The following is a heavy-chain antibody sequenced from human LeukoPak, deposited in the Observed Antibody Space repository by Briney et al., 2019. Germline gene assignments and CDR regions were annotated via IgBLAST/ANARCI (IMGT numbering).Heavy chain of an antibody. CDR1: GFSFTNAW. CDR3: ARDQSGYCSGGSCYPQENWFDP. CDR2: IYYSGNT. D-gene: IGHD2-15*01. J-gene: IGHJ5*02. Sequence: GSLRLSCAASGFSFTNAWMSWVRQAPGKGLEWIGSIYYSGNTYYNPSLKSRVTISVDTSMNQFSLKVSSVTAADTAVYYCARDQSGYCSGGSCYPQENWFDPWGQGTLVTVSS. V-gene: IGHV4-4*02.